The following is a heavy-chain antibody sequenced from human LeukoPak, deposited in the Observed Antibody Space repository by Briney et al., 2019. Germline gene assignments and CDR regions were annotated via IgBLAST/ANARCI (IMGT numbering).Heavy chain of an antibody. V-gene: IGHV3-74*01. CDR2: INGGGSSA. CDR3: ARGNYYNMDV. Sequence: GGSLRLSCAASAFTLNTFWMHWVRQAPGKGLVWVSRINGGGSSADYADSVKGRFTISRDNAKNTLYLQMNSLRAEDTAVYYCARGNYYNMDVWGQGTTVTVSS. CDR1: AFTLNTFW. J-gene: IGHJ6*02.